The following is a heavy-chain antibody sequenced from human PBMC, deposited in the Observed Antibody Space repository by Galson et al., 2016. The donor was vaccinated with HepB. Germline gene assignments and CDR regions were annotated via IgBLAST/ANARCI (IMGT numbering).Heavy chain of an antibody. D-gene: IGHD2-2*01. CDR1: GFSINDNA. J-gene: IGHJ4*02. V-gene: IGHV3-53*01. CDR2: LYIIGNT. Sequence: SLRLSCAATGFSINDNAMTWVRQAPGKGLEWVSILYIIGNTRYGESVKGRFTISRDNAKNTLYLQLDSLRADDTAIYFCAKTGYRYSTSYYFDSWGQGTLVTVSA. CDR3: AKTGYRYSTSYYFDS.